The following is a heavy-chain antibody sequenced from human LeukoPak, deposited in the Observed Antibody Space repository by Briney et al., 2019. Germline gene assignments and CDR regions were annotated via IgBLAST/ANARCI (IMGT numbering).Heavy chain of an antibody. CDR1: GFTFSTYW. J-gene: IGHJ4*02. V-gene: IGHV3-7*01. CDR3: ARDPAGNDY. D-gene: IGHD6-13*01. CDR2: IKQDGSEK. Sequence: HPGGSLRLSCEASGFTFSTYWMSWVRQAPGKGLEGVANIKQDGSEKYYVDSVKGRFTISRENAKTSLYLKMNSLRAEDTAMYYCARDPAGNDYWGQGTLVTVYS.